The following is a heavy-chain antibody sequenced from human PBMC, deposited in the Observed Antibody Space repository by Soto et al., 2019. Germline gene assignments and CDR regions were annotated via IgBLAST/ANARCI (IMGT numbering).Heavy chain of an antibody. V-gene: IGHV4-39*01. D-gene: IGHD6-13*01. CDR2: FYSGST. Sequence: LSLTCIVSGASISSRSSYWGWIRQPPGKGLEWVGTFYSGSTYNNPSLKSRVTISVDTSKNQFSLKLSSVAAEDTAIYYCATTRGIAVGGSFDHWGQGTLVTVSS. CDR3: ATTRGIAVGGSFDH. J-gene: IGHJ5*02. CDR1: GASISSRSSY.